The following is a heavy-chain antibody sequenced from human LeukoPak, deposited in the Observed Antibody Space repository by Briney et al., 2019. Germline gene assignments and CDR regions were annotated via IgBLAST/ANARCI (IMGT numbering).Heavy chain of an antibody. CDR2: ISYDGSNK. D-gene: IGHD6-13*01. CDR3: ARPYSSSWYNYFDS. CDR1: GFTLSSYA. J-gene: IGHJ4*02. Sequence: GGSLRLSCAASGFTLSSYAMHWVRQAPGKGLEWVAVISYDGSNKYYADSVKGRFTISRDNSKNTLYLQMNSLRAEDTAVYYCARPYSSSWYNYFDSWGQRTLVTVSS. V-gene: IGHV3-30-3*01.